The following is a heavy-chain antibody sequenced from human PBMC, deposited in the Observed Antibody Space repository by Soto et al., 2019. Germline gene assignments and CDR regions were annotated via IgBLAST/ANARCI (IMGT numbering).Heavy chain of an antibody. J-gene: IGHJ3*02. D-gene: IGHD4-17*01. CDR3: ARDRDYGDYEDAFDI. CDR2: INPNSGGT. Sequence: ASVEVSCRASGYTFTGYYMHWVRQAPGQGLEWMGWINPNSGGTNYAQKFQGRVTMTRDTSISTAYMELSRLRSDDTAVYYCARDRDYGDYEDAFDIWGQGTMVTVSS. V-gene: IGHV1-2*02. CDR1: GYTFTGYY.